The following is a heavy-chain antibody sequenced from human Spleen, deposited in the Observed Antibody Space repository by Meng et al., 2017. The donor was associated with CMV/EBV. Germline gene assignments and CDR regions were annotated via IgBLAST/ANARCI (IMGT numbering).Heavy chain of an antibody. CDR2: ISSSSSYI. CDR1: GFTFSSYS. CDR3: AKYGSSWYEGYFQH. V-gene: IGHV3-21*01. D-gene: IGHD6-13*01. Sequence: GGSLRLSCEASGFTFSSYSMNWVRQAPGKGLEWVSSISSSSSYIYYADSVKGRFTISRDNAKNSLYLQMNSLRAEDTAVYYCAKYGSSWYEGYFQHWGQGTLVTVSS. J-gene: IGHJ1*01.